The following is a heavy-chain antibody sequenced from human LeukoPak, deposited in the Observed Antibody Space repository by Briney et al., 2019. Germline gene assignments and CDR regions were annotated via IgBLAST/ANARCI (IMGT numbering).Heavy chain of an antibody. D-gene: IGHD2-15*01. J-gene: IGHJ3*02. Sequence: PSETLSLTCTVSGGSISSYYWSWIRQPAGKGLEWIGRIETSGNTNYKPSLKSRVTMSVDTSKNQFSLKLSSVTAADTAVYYCAXXXXXGGSCYSERGAFDIWGQGTMVTVSS. CDR1: GGSISSYY. CDR2: IETSGNT. CDR3: AXXXXXGGSCYSERGAFDI. V-gene: IGHV4-4*07.